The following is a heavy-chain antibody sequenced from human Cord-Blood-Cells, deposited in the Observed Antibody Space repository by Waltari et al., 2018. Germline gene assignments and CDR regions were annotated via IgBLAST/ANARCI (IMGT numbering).Heavy chain of an antibody. D-gene: IGHD3-3*01. V-gene: IGHV1-46*01. CDR2: INPSGGST. J-gene: IGHJ4*02. CDR3: ARDIARITIFGVVTLYFDY. CDR1: GYTFTSYH. Sequence: QVQLVQSGAEVKKPGASVKVSCKASGYTFTSYHMHWVRKAPGQGLEWMGIINPSGGSTSYAQKFQGRVTMTRDTSTSTVYMELSSLRSEDTAVYYCARDIARITIFGVVTLYFDYWGQGTLVTVSS.